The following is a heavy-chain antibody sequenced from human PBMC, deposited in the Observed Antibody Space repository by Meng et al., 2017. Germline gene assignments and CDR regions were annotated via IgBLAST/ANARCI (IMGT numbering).Heavy chain of an antibody. CDR1: GGTFSSYA. V-gene: IGHV1-69*13. Sequence: SVKVSCKASGGTFSSYAISWVRQAPGQGLEWMRGIIPIFGTANYAQKCQGRVTITADESTSTAYTELSSLRSEDTAVYYRARHLTGTTSRLVYWGQGTPVTVSS. D-gene: IGHD1-7*01. CDR3: ARHLTGTTSRLVY. J-gene: IGHJ4*02. CDR2: IIPIFGTA.